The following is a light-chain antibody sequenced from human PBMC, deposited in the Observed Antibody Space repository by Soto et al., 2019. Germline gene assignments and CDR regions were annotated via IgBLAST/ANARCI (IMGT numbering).Light chain of an antibody. Sequence: QSALTQPPSASGSLGQSVTISCTGTSSDVGGYNYVSWYQQHPGKAPQLIIYEVTKRPSGVPDRFSGSKSGNTASLTVSGLQTEDEADYYCSSYAATNNYVFGSGTKVTVL. CDR2: EVT. CDR1: SSDVGGYNY. J-gene: IGLJ1*01. V-gene: IGLV2-8*01. CDR3: SSYAATNNYV.